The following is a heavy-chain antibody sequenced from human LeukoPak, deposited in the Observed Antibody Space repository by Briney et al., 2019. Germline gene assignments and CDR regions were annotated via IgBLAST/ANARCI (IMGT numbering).Heavy chain of an antibody. D-gene: IGHD3-9*01. Sequence: SETLCLTCAVYGGSFSGYYWSWIRQPPGKGLEWIGEINHSGSTNYNPSLKSRVTISVDTSKNQFSLKLSSVTAADTAVYYCARATYYDILTGWFDYWGQGTLVTVSS. CDR2: INHSGST. CDR3: ARATYYDILTGWFDY. V-gene: IGHV4-34*01. CDR1: GGSFSGYY. J-gene: IGHJ4*02.